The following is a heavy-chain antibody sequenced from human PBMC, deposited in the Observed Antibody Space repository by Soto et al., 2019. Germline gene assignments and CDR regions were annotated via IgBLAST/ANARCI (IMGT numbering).Heavy chain of an antibody. D-gene: IGHD3-10*01. CDR2: IYYLGST. CDR1: GGSMSAYF. CDR3: ARDGYDGWVSPYPAY. Sequence: PSETLSLTCSVSGGSMSAYFWSWIRQSPGKGLEWIGYIYYLGSTDYNPSLKSRVTISVDTSKRQFSLRLTSVTAADTAVYYCARDGYDGWVSPYPAYWGPGTQVTVSS. J-gene: IGHJ4*02. V-gene: IGHV4-59*01.